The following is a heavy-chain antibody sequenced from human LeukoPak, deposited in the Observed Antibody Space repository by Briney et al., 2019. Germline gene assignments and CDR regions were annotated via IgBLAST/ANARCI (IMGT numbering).Heavy chain of an antibody. J-gene: IGHJ4*02. CDR3: ARASTDNWYNYFDL. Sequence: GGSLRLSRAASGSSVTTSYLSWVRQAPGKGLEWVPLIYSGGSTYYADSVKGRFSISRDKSKNTLYLQINSLRADDTAVYYCARASTDNWYNYFDLWGQGTLVTVSS. CDR2: IYSGGST. CDR1: GSSVTTSY. D-gene: IGHD1/OR15-1a*01. V-gene: IGHV3-66*01.